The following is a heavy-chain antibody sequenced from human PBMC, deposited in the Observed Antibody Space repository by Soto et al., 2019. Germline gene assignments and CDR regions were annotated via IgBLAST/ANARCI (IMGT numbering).Heavy chain of an antibody. V-gene: IGHV3-30-3*01. D-gene: IGHD3-22*01. J-gene: IGHJ4*02. CDR3: AREGGDSSGYYRAFDY. CDR2: ISYDGSNK. Sequence: PGGSLRLSCAASGFTLSSYAMHWVRQAPGKGLEWVAVISYDGSNKYYADSVKGRFTISRDNSKNTLYLQMNSLRAEDTAVYYCAREGGDSSGYYRAFDYWGQGTLVTVSS. CDR1: GFTLSSYA.